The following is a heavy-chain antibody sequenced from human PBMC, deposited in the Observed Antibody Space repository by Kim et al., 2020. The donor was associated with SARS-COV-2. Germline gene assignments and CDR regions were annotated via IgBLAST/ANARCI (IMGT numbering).Heavy chain of an antibody. CDR2: ISSSSSYI. V-gene: IGHV3-21*01. CDR1: GFTFSSYS. CDR3: ARVRSTTMVRGAIGY. D-gene: IGHD3-10*01. J-gene: IGHJ4*02. Sequence: GGSLRLSCAASGFTFSSYSMNWVRQAPGKGLEWVSSISSSSSYIYYADSVKGRFTISRDNAKNSLYLQMNSLRAEDTAVYYCARVRSTTMVRGAIGYWGQGTLVTVSS.